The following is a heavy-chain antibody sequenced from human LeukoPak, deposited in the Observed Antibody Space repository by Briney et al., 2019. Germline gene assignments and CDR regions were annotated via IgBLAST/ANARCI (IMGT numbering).Heavy chain of an antibody. J-gene: IGHJ4*02. CDR3: ARVYRYSDSSGYSGFDFDY. CDR1: GYTFTSYG. Sequence: ASVKVSFKASGYTFTSYGISWVRQAPGQGLEWMGWISAYNGNTNYAQKLQGRVTMTTDTSTSTAYMQLRSLRSDDTAVYYCARVYRYSDSSGYSGFDFDYWGQGTLVTVSS. CDR2: ISAYNGNT. D-gene: IGHD3-22*01. V-gene: IGHV1-18*01.